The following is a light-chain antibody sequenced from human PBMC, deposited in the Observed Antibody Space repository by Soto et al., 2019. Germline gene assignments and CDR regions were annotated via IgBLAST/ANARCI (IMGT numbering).Light chain of an antibody. CDR3: QKYDGAPFT. Sequence: DIQMTQSPSSLSASVGDRVTITCRASQGISNYLAWYQQNPGKVPKLLIYAASTLQSGVPSRFSGSGSGTDFTLTISSLQPEDVAPYYCQKYDGAPFTFGPGTNVDIK. J-gene: IGKJ3*01. CDR1: QGISNY. V-gene: IGKV1-27*01. CDR2: AAS.